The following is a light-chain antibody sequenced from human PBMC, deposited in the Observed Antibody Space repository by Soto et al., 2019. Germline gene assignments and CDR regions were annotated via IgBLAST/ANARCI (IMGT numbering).Light chain of an antibody. CDR2: DAS. V-gene: IGKV3-15*01. CDR3: HQYNNWPPYT. J-gene: IGKJ2*01. CDR1: QSVSNY. Sequence: EIVLTQSPATLSLSPGERATLSCRASQSVSNYLGWYQQKPGQAPRLLIYDASNRATGIPARFSGSGSGTGFTLTISSLQSEDFAIYYCHQYNNWPPYTFGQGTKLEIK.